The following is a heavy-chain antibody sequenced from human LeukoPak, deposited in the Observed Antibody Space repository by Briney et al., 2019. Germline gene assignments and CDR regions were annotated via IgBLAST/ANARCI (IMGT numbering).Heavy chain of an antibody. D-gene: IGHD3-10*01. Sequence: PGRSLRLSCAASGFTFSSYWMSWVRQAPGKGLEWVANTKEDGSGKYYVDSVKGRFTISRDNAKNSLYLQMNSLRVEDTALYYCARIYFGSGSANFDYWGQGTLVTVPS. V-gene: IGHV3-7*01. CDR2: TKEDGSGK. J-gene: IGHJ4*02. CDR3: ARIYFGSGSANFDY. CDR1: GFTFSSYW.